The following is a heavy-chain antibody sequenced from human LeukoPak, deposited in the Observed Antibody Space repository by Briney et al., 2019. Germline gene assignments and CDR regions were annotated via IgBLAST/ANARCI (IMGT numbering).Heavy chain of an antibody. CDR2: ISSSGSTI. CDR1: GFTFSDYY. CDR3: ARDKIGSSWYGNWFDP. Sequence: GGSLRLSCAAPGFTFSDYYMSWIRQAPGKGLEWVSYISSSGSTIYYADSVKGRFTISRDNAKNSLYLQMNSLRAEDTAVYYCARDKIGSSWYGNWFDPWGQGTLVTVSS. D-gene: IGHD6-13*01. V-gene: IGHV3-11*04. J-gene: IGHJ5*02.